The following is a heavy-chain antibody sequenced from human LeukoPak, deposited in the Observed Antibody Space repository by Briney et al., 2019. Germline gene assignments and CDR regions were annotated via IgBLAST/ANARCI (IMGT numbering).Heavy chain of an antibody. D-gene: IGHD3-22*01. CDR2: IYSGGST. CDR1: GFTVSSNY. V-gene: IGHV3-53*01. J-gene: IGHJ3*02. CDR3: ARGGHYYDSSGYYAHDAFDI. Sequence: GGSLRHSCAASGFTVSSNYMSWVRQAPGKGLEWVSVIYSGGSTYYADSVKGRFTISRDNSKNTLYLQMNSLRAEDTAVYYCARGGHYYDSSGYYAHDAFDIWGQGTMVTVSS.